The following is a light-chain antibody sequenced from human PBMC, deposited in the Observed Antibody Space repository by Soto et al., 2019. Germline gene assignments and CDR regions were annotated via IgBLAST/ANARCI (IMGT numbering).Light chain of an antibody. V-gene: IGKV1-27*01. J-gene: IGKJ1*01. CDR3: QFFTASPWT. CDR1: QDISNH. Sequence: DIQMTQSPSSLPASVGDRVTITCRASQDISNHVAWYQQRPGQFPNLLIYSASTLHSGLPSRFSGSGSGTEFTLTTSRLQPEDVGTYYCQFFTASPWTFGQGTRVEF. CDR2: SAS.